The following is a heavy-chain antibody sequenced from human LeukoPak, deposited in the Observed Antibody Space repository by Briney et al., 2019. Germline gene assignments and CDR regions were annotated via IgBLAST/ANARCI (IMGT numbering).Heavy chain of an antibody. V-gene: IGHV3-30*04. CDR2: ISNDGSNK. CDR3: ARVSVVVIGAFDI. J-gene: IGHJ3*02. D-gene: IGHD3-22*01. Sequence: GRSLRLSCAASGFTFNIYAMHWVRQAPGKGLQWVAVISNDGSNKYYTDSVKGRFTISRDNSKNTLYLQMNSLRAEDTAVYYCARVSVVVIGAFDIWGQGTMVTVSS. CDR1: GFTFNIYA.